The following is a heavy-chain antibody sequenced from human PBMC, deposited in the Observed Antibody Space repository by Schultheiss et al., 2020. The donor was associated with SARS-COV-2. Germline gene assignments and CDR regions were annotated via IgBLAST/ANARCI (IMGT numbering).Heavy chain of an antibody. D-gene: IGHD3-16*01. J-gene: IGHJ6*02. V-gene: IGHV4-61*10. CDR1: GGSVSSGSYY. Sequence: SETLSLTCTVSGGSVSSGSYYWSWIRQPAGKGLEWIGYIYHSGSTYYNPSLKSRVTISVDTSKNQFSLKLSSVTAADTAVYYCARGGGDGMDVWGQGTTVTVSS. CDR2: IYHSGST. CDR3: ARGGGDGMDV.